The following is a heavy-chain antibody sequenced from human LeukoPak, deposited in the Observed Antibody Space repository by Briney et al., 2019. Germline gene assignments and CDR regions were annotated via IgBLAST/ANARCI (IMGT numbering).Heavy chain of an antibody. CDR3: ARVYYYDSRG. D-gene: IGHD3-22*01. J-gene: IGHJ4*02. CDR2: ISYDGSIK. Sequence: GGSLRLSCSASGFTFSNYDMHWVRQAPGKGLEWVAVISYDGSIKKYADSVRGRFTISRDNSKKTLYLQMNSLRAEDTAVYYCARVYYYDSRGWGQGTLVTVSS. V-gene: IGHV3-30*03. CDR1: GFTFSNYD.